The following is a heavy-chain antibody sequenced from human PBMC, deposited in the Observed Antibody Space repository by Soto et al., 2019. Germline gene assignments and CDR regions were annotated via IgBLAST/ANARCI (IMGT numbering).Heavy chain of an antibody. Sequence: EEQLVESGGGLVQPGGSLRLSCVVSGFTFAKYWMHWVHQAPGKGLVWVARIETDGTTQTYADSVEGRFTISRDNAKNTLYLHMNSLRAEDTAVYYCGRQAALWEKVDFRGHGTPVTVSP. D-gene: IGHD3-10*01. CDR1: GFTFAKYW. V-gene: IGHV3-74*02. CDR2: IETDGTTQ. CDR3: GRQAALWEKVDF. J-gene: IGHJ1*01.